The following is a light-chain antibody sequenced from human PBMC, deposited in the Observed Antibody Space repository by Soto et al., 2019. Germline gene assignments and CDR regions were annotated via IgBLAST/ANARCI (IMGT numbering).Light chain of an antibody. CDR3: QQYNNWPQT. CDR1: QSVSSN. V-gene: IGKV3-15*01. CDR2: GAS. J-gene: IGKJ1*01. Sequence: ETVLTQSPATVSLSPGDRATLPCRASQSVSSNKLAWYQQKPGQAPRLLIYGASTRATGIPARFSGSGSGTEFTLTISSLQSEDFAVYYCQQYNNWPQTFGQGTKVDI.